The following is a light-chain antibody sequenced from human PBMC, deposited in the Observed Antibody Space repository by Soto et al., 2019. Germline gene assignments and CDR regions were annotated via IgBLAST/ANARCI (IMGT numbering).Light chain of an antibody. Sequence: QSALTQPASVSGSPGQSITISCTGTSSDVGGYNYVSWYQQHPGKAPKLMIYEVSNRPSGVSNRFSGSKSGNTASLTISGLQAEDGADYSCSSYTSSSPPYVFGTGTKVTVL. CDR2: EVS. CDR1: SSDVGGYNY. V-gene: IGLV2-14*01. J-gene: IGLJ1*01. CDR3: SSYTSSSPPYV.